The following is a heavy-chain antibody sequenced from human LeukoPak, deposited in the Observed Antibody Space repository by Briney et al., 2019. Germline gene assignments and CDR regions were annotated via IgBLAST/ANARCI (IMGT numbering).Heavy chain of an antibody. V-gene: IGHV4-34*01. CDR1: GGSFSDYY. Sequence: SETLSLTCAVSGGSFSDYYWTWIRQPLGKGLAWIGDINHSGSTNYNPSLKSRVTISVDTSKNQFSLKLTSVSAADTAVYYCARVQAAGDGYYFDFWGQGTLVTVSS. CDR2: INHSGST. D-gene: IGHD7-27*01. CDR3: ARVQAAGDGYYFDF. J-gene: IGHJ4*02.